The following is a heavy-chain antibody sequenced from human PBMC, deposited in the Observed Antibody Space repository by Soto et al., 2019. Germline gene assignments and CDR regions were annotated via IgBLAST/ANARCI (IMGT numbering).Heavy chain of an antibody. CDR1: GGSISSSNW. CDR3: AGQAPPGSGAFEI. CDR2: IYHSGST. D-gene: IGHD1-26*01. J-gene: IGHJ3*02. V-gene: IGHV4-4*02. Sequence: SETLSLTCAVSGGSISSSNWWSWVRQPPGKGLEWIGEIYHSGSTNYNPSLKSRVTISVDKSKNQFSLKLSSVTAADTAVYYCAGQAPPGSGAFEIWGQGTMVTVSS.